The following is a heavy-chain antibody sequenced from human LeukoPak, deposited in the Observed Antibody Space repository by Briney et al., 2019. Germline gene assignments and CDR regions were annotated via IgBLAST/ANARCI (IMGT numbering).Heavy chain of an antibody. CDR3: AREDIVVGPAAKDY. CDR1: GYTFSGYY. D-gene: IGHD2-2*01. V-gene: IGHV1-2*02. Sequence: GASVKVSCKASGYTFSGYYMHWVRQAPGQGLEWMGWINPNSGGTNYAQKFQDRVTLTRDTSISTAYMELRRLKSDDTAVYYCAREDIVVGPAAKDYWGQGTLVTVSS. J-gene: IGHJ4*02. CDR2: INPNSGGT.